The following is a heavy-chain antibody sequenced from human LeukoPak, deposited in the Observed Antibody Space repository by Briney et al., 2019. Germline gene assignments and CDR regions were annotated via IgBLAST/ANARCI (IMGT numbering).Heavy chain of an antibody. Sequence: GGSLRLSCAASGFTFSPFTMNWVRQAPGKGLEWVSGISGSDSSTYYADFVKGRFTISRDNSKNTLYLQMNSLRADDTAVYYCAKGGGWLYYFDYWGQGTLVTVSS. J-gene: IGHJ4*02. CDR2: ISGSDSST. CDR3: AKGGGWLYYFDY. D-gene: IGHD4-23*01. CDR1: GFTFSPFT. V-gene: IGHV3-23*01.